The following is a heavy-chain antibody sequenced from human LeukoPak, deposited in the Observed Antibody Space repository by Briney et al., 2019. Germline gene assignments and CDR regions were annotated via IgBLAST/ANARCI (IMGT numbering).Heavy chain of an antibody. Sequence: ASVKVSCKASGGTLSSYAISWVRQAPGQGLEWMGGIIPIFGTANYAQKFQGRVTITADKSTSTAYMELSSLRSEDTAVYYCARDLATMVRGVKIYGMDVWGKGTTVTVSS. CDR2: IIPIFGTA. CDR3: ARDLATMVRGVKIYGMDV. V-gene: IGHV1-69*06. CDR1: GGTLSSYA. D-gene: IGHD3-10*01. J-gene: IGHJ6*04.